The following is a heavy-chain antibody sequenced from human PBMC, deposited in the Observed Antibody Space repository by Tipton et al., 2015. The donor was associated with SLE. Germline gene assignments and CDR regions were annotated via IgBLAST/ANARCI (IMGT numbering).Heavy chain of an antibody. V-gene: IGHV4-59*01. Sequence: LRLSCTVSGGSISSYYWSWIRQPPGKGLEWIGYIYSSGSTNYNPSLKSRVTISVDTSKNQFSLKLSSVTAADTAVYFCARDGSPGWFDPWGQGTLVTVSS. D-gene: IGHD1-26*01. CDR2: IYSSGST. CDR3: ARDGSPGWFDP. CDR1: GGSISSYY. J-gene: IGHJ5*02.